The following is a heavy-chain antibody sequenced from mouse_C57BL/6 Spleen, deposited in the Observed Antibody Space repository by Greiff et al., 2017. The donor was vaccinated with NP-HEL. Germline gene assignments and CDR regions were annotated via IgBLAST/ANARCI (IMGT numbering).Heavy chain of an antibody. J-gene: IGHJ4*01. CDR3: ARGLSAKGAMDY. V-gene: IGHV1-19*01. CDR1: GYTFTDYY. D-gene: IGHD1-1*02. CDR2: INPYNGGT. Sequence: EVQLQQSGPVLVKPGASVKMSCKASGYTFTDYYMNWVKQSHGKSLEWIGVINPYNGGTSYNQKFKGKATLTVDKSSSTAYMELNSLTSEDSAVYYCARGLSAKGAMDYWGQGTSVTVSS.